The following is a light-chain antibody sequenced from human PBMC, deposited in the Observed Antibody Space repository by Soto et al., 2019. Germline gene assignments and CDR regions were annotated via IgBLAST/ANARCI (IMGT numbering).Light chain of an antibody. CDR2: EVS. V-gene: IGLV2-8*01. Sequence: QSALTQPPSASGSPGQSVTISCTGTGSDYVSWYQQHPGKAPKLMIFEVSKRPSGVPDRFSGSKSGNTASLTVSGLQAEDEADYYCRSYAGDNNFMFGGGTQLTVL. CDR3: RSYAGDNNFM. J-gene: IGLJ7*01. CDR1: GSDY.